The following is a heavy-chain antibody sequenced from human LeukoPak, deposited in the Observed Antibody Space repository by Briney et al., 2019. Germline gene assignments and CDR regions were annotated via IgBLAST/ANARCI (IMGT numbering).Heavy chain of an antibody. V-gene: IGHV1-3*01. D-gene: IGHD6-13*01. Sequence: ASVKVSCKASGYTFTSYAMHWVRQAPGQRLEWMGWINAGNGNTKYSQKFQGRVTITRDTSASTAYMELSSLRSEDTAVYYCARDEGGGSSWYPAFDYWGQGTLVTVSS. CDR1: GYTFTSYA. CDR3: ARDEGGGSSWYPAFDY. CDR2: INAGNGNT. J-gene: IGHJ4*02.